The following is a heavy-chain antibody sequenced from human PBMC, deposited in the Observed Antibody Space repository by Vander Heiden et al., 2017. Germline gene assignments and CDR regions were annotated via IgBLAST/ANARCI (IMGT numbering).Heavy chain of an antibody. Sequence: QVQLQESGPGLVKPSQTLSLTCTVSGGSISSGGYYWSWLRQHPGKGLEWIGYIYYSGSTYYNPSLKSRVTISVDTSKNQFSLKLSSVTAADTAVYYCAREYIVVVPAAQNWFDPWGQGTLVTVSS. CDR3: AREYIVVVPAAQNWFDP. CDR2: IYYSGST. J-gene: IGHJ5*02. D-gene: IGHD2-2*01. CDR1: GGSISSGGYY. V-gene: IGHV4-31*03.